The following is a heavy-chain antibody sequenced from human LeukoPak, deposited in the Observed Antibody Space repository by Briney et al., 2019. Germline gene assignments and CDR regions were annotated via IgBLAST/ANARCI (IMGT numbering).Heavy chain of an antibody. J-gene: IGHJ6*03. V-gene: IGHV1-24*01. D-gene: IGHD1-26*01. CDR3: ASTTRELRVGGGGQYYYYMDA. CDR1: GYTLTGLS. Sequence: GASVKVSCKVSGYTLTGLSMNWVRQAPGKGLEWMGGFDPEDGETIYAQKFQGRVTMTEDTSTDTAYMELSSLRSEDTAVYYCASTTRELRVGGGGQYYYYMDAWGKGTTVTVSS. CDR2: FDPEDGET.